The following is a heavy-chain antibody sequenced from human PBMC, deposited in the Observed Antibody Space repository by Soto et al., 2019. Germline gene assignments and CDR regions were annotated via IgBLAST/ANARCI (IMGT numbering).Heavy chain of an antibody. Sequence: SETLSLTCTVSGGSISSSSYYWGWIRQPPGKGLEWIGSIYYSGSTYYNPSLKSRVTISVDTSKNQFSLKLSSVTAADTAVYYCAREIERHYYYSGMDVGGQGTRVTVPS. CDR1: GGSISSSSYY. J-gene: IGHJ6*02. V-gene: IGHV4-39*02. CDR2: IYYSGST. CDR3: AREIERHYYYSGMDV.